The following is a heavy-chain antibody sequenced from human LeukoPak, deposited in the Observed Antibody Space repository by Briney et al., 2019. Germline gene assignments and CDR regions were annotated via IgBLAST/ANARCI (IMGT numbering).Heavy chain of an antibody. J-gene: IGHJ4*02. CDR3: ARDTPGEESH. Sequence: GGSLRLSCSASGFTFSADWMSWVRQAPGKGLEWVANIKQDGSEEHYVDSVKGRFTISRDNAKNSLYLQMNSLRAEDTAVYYCARDTPGEESHWGQGTLVTVSS. V-gene: IGHV3-7*01. CDR2: IKQDGSEE. D-gene: IGHD2-2*01. CDR1: GFTFSADW.